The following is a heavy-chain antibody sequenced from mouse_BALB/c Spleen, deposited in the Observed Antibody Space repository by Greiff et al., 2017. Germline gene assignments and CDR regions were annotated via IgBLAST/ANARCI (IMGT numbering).Heavy chain of an antibody. V-gene: IGHV2-9*02. J-gene: IGHJ2*01. D-gene: IGHD2-1*01. CDR2: IWAGGST. CDR3: AREYGNYDGYYFDY. CDR1: GFSLTSYG. Sequence: VQGVESGPGLVAPSQSLSITCTVSGFSLTSYGVHWVRQPPGKGLEWLGVIWAGGSTNYNSALMSRLSISKDNSKSQVFLKMNSLQTDDTAMYYCAREYGNYDGYYFDYWGQGTTLTVSS.